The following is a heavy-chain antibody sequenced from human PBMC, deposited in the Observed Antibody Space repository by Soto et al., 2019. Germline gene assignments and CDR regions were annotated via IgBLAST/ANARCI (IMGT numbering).Heavy chain of an antibody. CDR1: GGSINTVGSFSSSTYY. CDR3: ARRGQYYDILTGYLDYYFDS. D-gene: IGHD3-9*01. CDR2: VFYSGST. J-gene: IGHJ4*02. V-gene: IGHV4-39*01. Sequence: QLQLQESGPGLVKPSETLSLTCTVSGGSINTVGSFSSSTYYWDWIRQAPGKGLEWIGSVFYSGSTFYNPSIKSRVSSSVDTSQSLFSLSLSSVTAADTAVYYCARRGQYYDILTGYLDYYFDSWGQGTLVTVSS.